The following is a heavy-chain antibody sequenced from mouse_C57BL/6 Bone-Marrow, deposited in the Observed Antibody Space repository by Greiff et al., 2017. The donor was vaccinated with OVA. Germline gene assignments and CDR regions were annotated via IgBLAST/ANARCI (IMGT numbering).Heavy chain of an antibody. CDR3: ASVLYYGSSYYAMDY. D-gene: IGHD1-1*01. V-gene: IGHV1-50*01. CDR1: GYTFTSYW. CDR2: IDPSDRYT. Sequence: VQLQQPGAELVKPGASVKLSCKASGYTFTSYWMQWVKQRPGQGLEWIGEIDPSDRYTNYNPQFKGKATLTVDTSSSTAYMQLSSLTSEDSAVYYCASVLYYGSSYYAMDYWGQGTSVTVSS. J-gene: IGHJ4*01.